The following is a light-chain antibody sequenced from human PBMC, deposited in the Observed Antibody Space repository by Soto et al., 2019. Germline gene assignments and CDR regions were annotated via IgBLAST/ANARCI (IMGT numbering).Light chain of an antibody. CDR1: QSLVHSDGIAY. Sequence: DVVMTQSPLSLPVTLGQPASISCRSNQSLVHSDGIAYFSWFQQRPGRSPRRLIYKVSNRDSGVPDRFSGSGSGTDFTLKISRVEAEEVGVYYCMQGVQWPPTFGQGTKVDI. CDR2: KVS. J-gene: IGKJ1*01. V-gene: IGKV2-30*02. CDR3: MQGVQWPPT.